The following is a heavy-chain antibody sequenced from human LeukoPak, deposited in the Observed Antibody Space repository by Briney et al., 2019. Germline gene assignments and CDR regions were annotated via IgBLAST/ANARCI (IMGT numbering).Heavy chain of an antibody. D-gene: IGHD5-12*01. Sequence: TGGSLRLSCAASGFTFSSYAMCWARQAPGGGLEWVSAISGSGGSTYYADPVKGRFTISRDNSKNTLYLQMNSLRADDTAVYYCATANIVATIRDFDYWGQGTLVTVSS. J-gene: IGHJ4*02. CDR3: ATANIVATIRDFDY. CDR2: ISGSGGST. CDR1: GFTFSSYA. V-gene: IGHV3-23*01.